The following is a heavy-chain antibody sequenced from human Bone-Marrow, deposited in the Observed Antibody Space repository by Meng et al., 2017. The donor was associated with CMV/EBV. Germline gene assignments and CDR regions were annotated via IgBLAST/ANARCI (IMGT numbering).Heavy chain of an antibody. Sequence: GESLKISCAASGFTFSSYWMSWVRQAPGKGLEWVANIKQDGSEKYYVDSVKGRFTISRDNAKYSLYLQMNSLRVEDTAVYYCASEPDYYWGQGTLVTVSS. CDR3: ASEPDYY. D-gene: IGHD2-2*01. J-gene: IGHJ4*02. CDR1: GFTFSSYW. V-gene: IGHV3-7*01. CDR2: IKQDGSEK.